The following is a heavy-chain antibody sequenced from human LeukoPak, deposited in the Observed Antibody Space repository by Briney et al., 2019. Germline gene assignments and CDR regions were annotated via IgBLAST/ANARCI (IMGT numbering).Heavy chain of an antibody. J-gene: IGHJ6*02. D-gene: IGHD3-3*01. CDR1: GGTFSSYA. Sequence: SVKASCKASGGTFSSYAISWVRQAPGQGLEWMGGIIPIFGTANYAQKFQGRVTITADESTSTAYMELSSLRSEDTAVYYCAREMCDFWSGYYYYYYGMDVWGQGTTVTVSS. CDR3: AREMCDFWSGYYYYYYGMDV. CDR2: IIPIFGTA. V-gene: IGHV1-69*01.